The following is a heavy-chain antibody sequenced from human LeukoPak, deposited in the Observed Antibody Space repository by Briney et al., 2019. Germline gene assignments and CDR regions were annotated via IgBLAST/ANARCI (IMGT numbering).Heavy chain of an antibody. CDR1: GFTFSDYY. Sequence: GGSLRLSCAASGFTFSDYYMSWLRQAPGKGLEWVSYISSSGSTIYYADSVKGRFTISRDNAKNSLYLQMNSLRAEDTAVYYCARDPLYDILTAPTGLVDYWGQGTLVTVSS. J-gene: IGHJ4*02. CDR2: ISSSGSTI. CDR3: ARDPLYDILTAPTGLVDY. D-gene: IGHD3-9*01. V-gene: IGHV3-11*01.